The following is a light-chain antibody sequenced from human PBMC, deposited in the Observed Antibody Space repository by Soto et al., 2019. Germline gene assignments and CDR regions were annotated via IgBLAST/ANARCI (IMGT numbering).Light chain of an antibody. CDR1: SSNIGGNS. CDR3: GSWDSRLSAYV. CDR2: DDN. J-gene: IGLJ1*01. Sequence: QSVLTQPPSVSAAPGQKVTISCSGSSSNIGGNSVFWYQQHPGPAPNLLIYDDNKRPPGIPAPFSCSTSGPTATLGITGLQTGDEADYYCGSWDSRLSAYVFGNWTKVTVL. V-gene: IGLV1-51*01.